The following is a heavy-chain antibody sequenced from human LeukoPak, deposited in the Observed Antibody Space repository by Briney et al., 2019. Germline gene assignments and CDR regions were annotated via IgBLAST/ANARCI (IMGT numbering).Heavy chain of an antibody. V-gene: IGHV1-8*01. CDR2: MNPNSGNT. D-gene: IGHD6-19*01. J-gene: IGHJ5*02. CDR1: GYTFTSYD. Sequence: ASVKVSCKASGYTFTSYDINWVRQATGQGLEWMGWMNPNSGNTGYAQKFQGRVTMTRNTSISTAYMELSSLRSEDTAVYYCALPPPVVAGTPHVLTSWGQGTLVTVSS. CDR3: ALPPPVVAGTPHVLTS.